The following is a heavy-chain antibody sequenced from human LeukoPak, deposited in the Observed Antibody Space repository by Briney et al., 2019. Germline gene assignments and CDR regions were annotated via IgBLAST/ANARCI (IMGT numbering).Heavy chain of an antibody. J-gene: IGHJ5*02. CDR1: GFTFSGFA. CDR2: ILAGGSTT. V-gene: IGHV3-23*01. CDR3: AKDLIYGDGRWEFNP. Sequence: GGSLRLSCAASGFTFSGFAMAWVRQTPGKGLEWVSGILAGGSTTYYADSVKGRFTISRDNSKNTLYLQMNSLRADDTAVYFCAKDLIYGDGRWEFNPWGQGTLVTVP. D-gene: IGHD4-17*01.